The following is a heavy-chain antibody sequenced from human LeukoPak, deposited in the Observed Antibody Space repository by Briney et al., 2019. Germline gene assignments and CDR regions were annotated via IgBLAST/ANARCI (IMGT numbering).Heavy chain of an antibody. CDR2: ISYGGRNK. Sequence: GGSLRLSCAASGFTFSSYGMHWVRQAPGKGLEWVAVISYGGRNKYYADSVKGRFTISRDNSKNTLYLQMNSLRAEDTAVYYCAKDVDIVVVVAARGLGRGDQYFDYWGQGTLVTVSS. J-gene: IGHJ4*02. D-gene: IGHD2-15*01. CDR3: AKDVDIVVVVAARGLGRGDQYFDY. CDR1: GFTFSSYG. V-gene: IGHV3-30*18.